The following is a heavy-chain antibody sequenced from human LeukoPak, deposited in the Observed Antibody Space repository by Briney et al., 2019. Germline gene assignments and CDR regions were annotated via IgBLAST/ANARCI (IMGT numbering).Heavy chain of an antibody. V-gene: IGHV3-23*01. CDR2: INTDGSST. CDR1: GFIFSNYP. Sequence: GESLRLSCAASGFIFSNYPMTWVRHAPGKGLVWVSRINTDGSSTTYADSVKGRFTISRDNSKNTLYLQMNSLRAEDTAVYYCAKGAEHLTVAGTVSPDYWGQGTLVTVSS. J-gene: IGHJ4*02. D-gene: IGHD6-19*01. CDR3: AKGAEHLTVAGTVSPDY.